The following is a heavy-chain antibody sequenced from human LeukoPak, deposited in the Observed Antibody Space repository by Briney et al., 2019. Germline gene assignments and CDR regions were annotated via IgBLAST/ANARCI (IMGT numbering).Heavy chain of an antibody. Sequence: MTSETLSLTCAVYGGPFSGYYWSWIRKPPGKGLEWIGEINHSGSTNYNPSLKSRVTISVDTSKNQFSLKLSSVTAADTAVYYCRIKGASFDYWGQGTLVTVSS. CDR2: INHSGST. D-gene: IGHD4/OR15-4a*01. CDR3: RIKGASFDY. V-gene: IGHV4-34*01. J-gene: IGHJ4*02. CDR1: GGPFSGYY.